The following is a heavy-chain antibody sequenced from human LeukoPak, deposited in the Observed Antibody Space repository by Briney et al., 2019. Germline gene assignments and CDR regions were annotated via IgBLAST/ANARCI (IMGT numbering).Heavy chain of an antibody. V-gene: IGHV1-8*01. D-gene: IGHD2-2*02. CDR1: GYTFTSYD. Sequence: GASVKVSCKASGYTFTSYDINWVRQATGQGLEWMGWMNPNSGNTGYAQKFQGRVTMTRNTSISTAYTELSSLRSEDTAVYYCARGKRRNCSSTSCYRLDPWGQGTLVTVSS. CDR2: MNPNSGNT. J-gene: IGHJ5*02. CDR3: ARGKRRNCSSTSCYRLDP.